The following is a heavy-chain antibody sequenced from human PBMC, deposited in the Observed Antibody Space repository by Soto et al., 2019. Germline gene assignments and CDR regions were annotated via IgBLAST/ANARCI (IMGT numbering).Heavy chain of an antibody. CDR1: GGSFSGYY. D-gene: IGHD3-3*01. CDR3: ARGTRTYDFWSGYYKVFDP. Sequence: PSETLSLTCAVYGGSFSGYYWSWIRQPPGKGLEWIGEINHSGSTNYNPSLKGRVTISVDTSKNQFSLKLSSVTAADTAVYYCARGTRTYDFWSGYYKVFDPWGQGTLVTVSS. CDR2: INHSGST. V-gene: IGHV4-34*01. J-gene: IGHJ5*02.